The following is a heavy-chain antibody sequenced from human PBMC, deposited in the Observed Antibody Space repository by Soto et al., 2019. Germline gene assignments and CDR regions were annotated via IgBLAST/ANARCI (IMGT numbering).Heavy chain of an antibody. CDR3: ASALTGDYVGFDY. D-gene: IGHD3-9*01. CDR1: GGSISSGGYY. J-gene: IGHJ4*02. V-gene: IGHV4-31*03. CDR2: IYYSGST. Sequence: PSETLSLTCTVSGGSISSGGYYWSWIRQHPGKGLEWIGYIYYSGSTYYNPSLNSRVTISLDTSKNQFSLKLSSVTAADTGFYYCASALTGDYVGFDYWGQGTPVTVSS.